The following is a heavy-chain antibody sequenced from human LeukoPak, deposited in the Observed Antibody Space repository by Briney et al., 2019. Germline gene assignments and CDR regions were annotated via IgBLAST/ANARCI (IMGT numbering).Heavy chain of an antibody. CDR2: SYYSGRT. Sequence: PSETLSLTCTVSGGLISISTYYWAWIRQPPGKGLEWIGSSYYSGRTYYNPSLKSRVTMSLDTSKNQLSLRVTSVTAADTAVYYCARETDRSWAINWFDSWGQGTLVTVPS. CDR1: GGLISISTYY. V-gene: IGHV4-39*07. J-gene: IGHJ5*01. D-gene: IGHD2-2*02. CDR3: ARETDRSWAINWFDS.